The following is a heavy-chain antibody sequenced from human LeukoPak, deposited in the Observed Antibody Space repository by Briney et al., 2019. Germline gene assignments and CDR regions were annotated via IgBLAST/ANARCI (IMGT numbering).Heavy chain of an antibody. Sequence: RASETLSLTCTVSGGSISSYYWSWIRQPPGKGLEWIGYIYYSGSTNYNPSLKSRVTISVDTSKNQFSLKLSSVTAADTAVYYCASDQGDEFDYWGKGTLVTVSS. V-gene: IGHV4-59*01. CDR3: ASDQGDEFDY. J-gene: IGHJ4*02. CDR2: IYYSGST. CDR1: GGSISSYY.